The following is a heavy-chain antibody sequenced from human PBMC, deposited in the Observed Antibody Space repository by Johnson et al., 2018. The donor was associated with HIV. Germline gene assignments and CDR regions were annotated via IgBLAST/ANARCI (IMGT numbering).Heavy chain of an antibody. CDR3: ARGSPYYNFWSGYVDAFDI. D-gene: IGHD3-3*01. J-gene: IGHJ3*02. CDR1: GLTFSSYW. V-gene: IGHV3-7*01. Sequence: MQLVESGGGLVQPGGSLRLSCAASGLTFSSYWMTWVRQAPGKGLEWVANIKEDGSEKYYADSVKGLLTISRDNSKNTRYLQKKSLRAGDTAVYYCARGSPYYNFWSGYVDAFDIWGQGTMVTVSS. CDR2: IKEDGSEK.